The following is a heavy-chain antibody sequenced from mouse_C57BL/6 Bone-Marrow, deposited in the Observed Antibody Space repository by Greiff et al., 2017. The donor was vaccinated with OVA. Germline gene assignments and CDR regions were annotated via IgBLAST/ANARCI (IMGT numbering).Heavy chain of an antibody. D-gene: IGHD2-2*01. CDR1: GFTFSDYY. CDR2: ISNGGGST. J-gene: IGHJ3*01. V-gene: IGHV5-12*01. CDR3: ARDGYGFAY. Sequence: EVQRVESGGGLVQPGGSLKLSCAASGFTFSDYYMYWVRQTPEKRLEWVAYISNGGGSTYYPDTVKGRFTISRDNAKNTLYLQMSRLKSEDTAMYYCARDGYGFAYWGQGTLVTVSA.